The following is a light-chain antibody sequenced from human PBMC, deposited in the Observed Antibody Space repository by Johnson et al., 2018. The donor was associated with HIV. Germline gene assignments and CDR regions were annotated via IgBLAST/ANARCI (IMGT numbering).Light chain of an antibody. V-gene: IGLV1-51*01. CDR1: SSNIGNNY. CDR3: GTWDSGLGALYF. Sequence: QSVLTQPPSLSAAPGQKVTISCSGSSSNIGNNYVSWYQQLPGTAPKLLIYDNNKRPSGIPDRFSVSKSGTSATLGITGLQTGDEADYYCGTWDSGLGALYFFGTGTKVPVL. J-gene: IGLJ1*01. CDR2: DNN.